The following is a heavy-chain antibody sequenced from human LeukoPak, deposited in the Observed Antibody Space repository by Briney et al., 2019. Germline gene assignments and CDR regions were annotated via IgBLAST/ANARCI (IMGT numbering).Heavy chain of an antibody. V-gene: IGHV5-51*01. CDR1: GYSFTSYW. CDR2: IYPGDSDT. Sequence: GESLKISCKGSGYSFTSYWIGWVRQMPGKGLEWMGIIYPGDSDTRYSPSFQGQVTISADKSISTAYLQWSSLKASDTAMYYCARHRLVRYYYYYMDVWGKGTTVTISS. CDR3: ARHRLVRYYYYYMDV. J-gene: IGHJ6*03. D-gene: IGHD6-13*01.